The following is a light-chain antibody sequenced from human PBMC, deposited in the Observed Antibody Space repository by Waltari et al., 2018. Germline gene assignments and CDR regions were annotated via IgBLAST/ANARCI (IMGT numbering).Light chain of an antibody. CDR2: EVS. V-gene: IGKV2D-29*02. CDR1: QSLVHSNGNTY. J-gene: IGKJ4*01. CDR3: MQGTQSPYT. Sequence: DIVMTQTPLSLSVPPGQPASISCKSSQSLVHSNGNTYLPWYLQKPGKSPQLLIYEVSNRLCGVPVKFSGSGSGTEFTLQVSRVEAGDVGVYYCMQGTQSPYTFGGGTKVDIK.